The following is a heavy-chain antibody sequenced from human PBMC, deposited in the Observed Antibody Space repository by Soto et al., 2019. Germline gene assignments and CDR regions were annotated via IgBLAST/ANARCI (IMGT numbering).Heavy chain of an antibody. J-gene: IGHJ4*02. CDR2: FYYSGST. CDR3: AADSGSYYSFDY. D-gene: IGHD1-26*01. V-gene: IGHV4-61*01. CDR1: GGSVSSGSYY. Sequence: PSETLSLTCTVSGGSVSSGSYYWSWIRQPPGKGLEWIGYFYYSGSTNYNPSLKSRVTISVDTSKNQFSLKLSSVTAADTAVYYCAADSGSYYSFDYWGQGTLVTVSS.